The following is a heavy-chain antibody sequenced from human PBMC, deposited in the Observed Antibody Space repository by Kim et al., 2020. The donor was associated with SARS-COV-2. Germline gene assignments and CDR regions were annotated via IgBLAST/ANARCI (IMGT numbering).Heavy chain of an antibody. J-gene: IGHJ3*02. CDR3: AKGVSYPVI. Sequence: GGSLRLSCAASGFTFRDYYMSWIRQAPGRGLEWVSYISGSDNTIYYADSVKGRFTISRDNAKNSLYLQMSSLRVEDTAVYYCAKGVSYPVIWGQGTMVTVSS. D-gene: IGHD3-10*01. CDR2: ISGSDNTI. V-gene: IGHV3-11*01. CDR1: GFTFRDYY.